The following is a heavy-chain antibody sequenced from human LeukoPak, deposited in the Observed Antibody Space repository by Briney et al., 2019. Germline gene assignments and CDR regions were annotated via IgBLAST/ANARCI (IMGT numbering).Heavy chain of an antibody. D-gene: IGHD4-17*01. V-gene: IGHV3-48*04. Sequence: GGSLRLSCAASGFTFSSYSMNWVRQAPGKGLEWVSYISSSSSTIYYADSVKGRFTISRDNAKNSLYLQMNSLRAEDTAVYYCARDRANYGDYVTDYWGQGTLVTVSS. CDR3: ARDRANYGDYVTDY. CDR2: ISSSSSTI. CDR1: GFTFSSYS. J-gene: IGHJ4*02.